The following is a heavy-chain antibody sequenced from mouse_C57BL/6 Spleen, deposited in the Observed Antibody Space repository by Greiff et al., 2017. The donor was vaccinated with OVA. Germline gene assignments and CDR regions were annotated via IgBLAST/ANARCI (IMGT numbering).Heavy chain of an antibody. J-gene: IGHJ3*01. Sequence: QVQLQQPGAELVRPGSSVKLSCKASGYTFTSYWMHWVKQRPIQGLEWIGNIDPSDSETHYNQKFKDKATLTVDKSSSTAYMQLSSLTSEDSAVYYCARDLYYSNSFAYWGQGTLVTVSA. D-gene: IGHD2-5*01. CDR2: IDPSDSET. V-gene: IGHV1-52*01. CDR3: ARDLYYSNSFAY. CDR1: GYTFTSYW.